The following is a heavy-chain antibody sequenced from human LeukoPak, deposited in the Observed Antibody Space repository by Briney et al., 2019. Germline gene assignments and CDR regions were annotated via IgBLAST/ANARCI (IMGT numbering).Heavy chain of an antibody. CDR3: ARHGSGGYHYVNY. CDR1: GGSISSGGYS. V-gene: IGHV4-39*01. J-gene: IGHJ4*02. CDR2: IHYSGST. D-gene: IGHD3-22*01. Sequence: PSETLSLTCAVSGGSISSGGYSWSWIRQPPGKGLEWIGSIHYSGSTNYNPSLKSRVTTSVDTSKNQFSLKLTSVTAADSAVYYCARHGSGGYHYVNYWGRGALVTVSS.